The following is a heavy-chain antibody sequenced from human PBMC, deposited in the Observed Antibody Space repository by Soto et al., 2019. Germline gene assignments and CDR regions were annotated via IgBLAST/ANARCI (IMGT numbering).Heavy chain of an antibody. D-gene: IGHD3-22*01. CDR3: AKDLVDYDSSGSDY. V-gene: IGHV3-23*01. Sequence: PVGSLRLSCAASGFTFSSYAMSWVRQAPGKGLEWVSAISGSGGSTYYADSVKGRFTISRDNSKNTLYLQLNSLRAEDTAVYYCAKDLVDYDSSGSDYWGQGTLVTVSS. CDR2: ISGSGGST. J-gene: IGHJ4*02. CDR1: GFTFSSYA.